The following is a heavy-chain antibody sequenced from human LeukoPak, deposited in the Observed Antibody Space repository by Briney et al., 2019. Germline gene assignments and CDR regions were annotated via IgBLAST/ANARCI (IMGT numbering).Heavy chain of an antibody. Sequence: GGSLRLSCESSTYSFSRFSMNWVRQAPGKGLEWLAYISSSSGTIWYADTVQGRFNISRDNARNSLYLEMNSLRADDTAMYFCARSVVPAGAWFDPWGQGTLVIVS. J-gene: IGHJ5*02. CDR1: TYSFSRFS. CDR3: ARSVVPAGAWFDP. V-gene: IGHV3-48*04. D-gene: IGHD2-2*01. CDR2: ISSSSGTI.